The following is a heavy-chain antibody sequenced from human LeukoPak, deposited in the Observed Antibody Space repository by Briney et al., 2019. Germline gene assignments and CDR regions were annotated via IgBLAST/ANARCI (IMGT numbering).Heavy chain of an antibody. Sequence: QPGGSLRLSCEASGFTFSSYEMNWVRQAPGKGLEWISYISSSGTTINYADSVKGRVTISRDNAKNSLYLQMNSLRAEDTAVYYCAREMGTIDDYWGQGTLVTVSS. V-gene: IGHV3-48*03. D-gene: IGHD5-24*01. CDR1: GFTFSSYE. CDR2: ISSSGTTI. CDR3: AREMGTIDDY. J-gene: IGHJ4*02.